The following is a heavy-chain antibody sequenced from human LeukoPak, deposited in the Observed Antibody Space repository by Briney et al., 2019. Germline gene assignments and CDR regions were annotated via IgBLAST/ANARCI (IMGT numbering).Heavy chain of an antibody. J-gene: IGHJ4*02. Sequence: PSETLSLTCTVSGGSINSQYWSWIRQPAGKGLEWIGRMYTNGESDYNPSLKSRVTMSVDTPKRQFSLKLSSVTAADTAVYYCARGGLRIAVAGEFDYWGQGTLVTVSS. CDR3: ARGGLRIAVAGEFDY. CDR1: GGSINSQY. CDR2: MYTNGES. V-gene: IGHV4-4*07. D-gene: IGHD6-19*01.